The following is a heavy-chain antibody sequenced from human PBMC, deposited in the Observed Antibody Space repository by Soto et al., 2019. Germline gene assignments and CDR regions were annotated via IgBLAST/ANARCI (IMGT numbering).Heavy chain of an antibody. Sequence: ASVKVSCKASGYTFTSYDINWVRQATGQGLEWMGWMNPNSGNTGYAQKFQGRVTMTRNTSISTAYMELSSLRSEDTAVYYCARGTEGVLGYCTNGVCSSSFDYWGQGTLVIVSS. CDR2: MNPNSGNT. J-gene: IGHJ4*02. V-gene: IGHV1-8*01. CDR1: GYTFTSYD. D-gene: IGHD2-8*01. CDR3: ARGTEGVLGYCTNGVCSSSFDY.